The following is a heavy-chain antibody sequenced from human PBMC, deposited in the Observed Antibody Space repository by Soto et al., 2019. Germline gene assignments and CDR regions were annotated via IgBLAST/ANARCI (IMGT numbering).Heavy chain of an antibody. J-gene: IGHJ4*02. CDR3: ARDSRTGYYFDS. Sequence: QLQLQESGSGLVKPSQTLSLSCAVSGGSISSGGYSWNWIRQAPGQGLEWIGYIYHSGSTYYNPSLKSRVAISVDKSNNQFSLKLTSVTDADTAVYCCARDSRTGYYFDSWGQGALVTVSS. CDR1: GGSISSGGYS. CDR2: IYHSGST. V-gene: IGHV4-30-2*01. D-gene: IGHD3-9*01.